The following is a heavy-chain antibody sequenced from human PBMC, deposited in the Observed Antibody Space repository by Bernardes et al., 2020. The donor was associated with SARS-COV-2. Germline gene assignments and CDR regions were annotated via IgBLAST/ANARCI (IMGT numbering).Heavy chain of an antibody. D-gene: IGHD6-13*01. CDR2: INQHGSAK. V-gene: IGHV3-7*01. CDR1: AFSFSTYW. J-gene: IGHJ4*02. CDR3: ATSEAAAGTD. Sequence: GGSLRLSCAASAFSFSTYWMSWVRQAPGKGLEWVANINQHGSAKYYVGSVKGRFTISRDNAKNTLYLQMNSLRGEDTAVYYCATSEAAAGTDWGQGTLVTVSS.